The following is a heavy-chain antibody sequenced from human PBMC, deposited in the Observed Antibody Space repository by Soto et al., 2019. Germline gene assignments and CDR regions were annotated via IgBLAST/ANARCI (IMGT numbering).Heavy chain of an antibody. CDR2: ISYDGSNK. D-gene: IGHD3-16*01. Sequence: GGSLRLSCAASGFTFSSYAMHWVRQAPGKGLEWVAVISYDGSNKYYADSVKGRFTISRDNSKNTLYLQMNSLRAEDTAVYYCARGLRLGDAGGMDVWGQGTKVTVSS. CDR1: GFTFSSYA. V-gene: IGHV3-30-3*01. J-gene: IGHJ6*02. CDR3: ARGLRLGDAGGMDV.